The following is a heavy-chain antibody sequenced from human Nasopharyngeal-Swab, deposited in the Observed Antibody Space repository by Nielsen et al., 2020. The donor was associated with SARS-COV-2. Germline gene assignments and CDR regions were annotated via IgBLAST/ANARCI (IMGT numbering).Heavy chain of an antibody. CDR2: IYSGGQT. J-gene: IGHJ4*02. CDR3: ARQEDYVHDY. V-gene: IGHV3-66*02. D-gene: IGHD4-17*01. Sequence: GESLKISCAASGFTVSSKYMSRVRQAPGKGLEWVSVIYSGGQTYYADSVKGRFTISRDNSKNTLYLQMNSLRAEDTAVYYCARQEDYVHDYWGQGTLVTVSS. CDR1: GFTVSSKY.